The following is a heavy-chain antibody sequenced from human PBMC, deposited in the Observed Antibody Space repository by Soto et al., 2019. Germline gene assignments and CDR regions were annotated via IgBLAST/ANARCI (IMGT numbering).Heavy chain of an antibody. V-gene: IGHV3-30-3*01. Sequence: QVQLVESGGGVVQPGRSLRLSCAASGFTFSSYAMHWVRQAPGRGLEWVAVISYDGSNKYYAVSVKGRFTISRDNSKNTLYLQMNSLRAEDTAVYYCARDRLRYNWNDFPYYNYGMDVWGQGTTVTVSS. CDR1: GFTFSSYA. D-gene: IGHD1-1*01. CDR3: ARDRLRYNWNDFPYYNYGMDV. J-gene: IGHJ6*02. CDR2: ISYDGSNK.